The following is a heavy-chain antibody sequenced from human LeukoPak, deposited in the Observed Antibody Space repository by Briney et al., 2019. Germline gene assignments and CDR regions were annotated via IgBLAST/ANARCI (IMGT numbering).Heavy chain of an antibody. Sequence: PSETLSLTCTVSGGSISSYYWGWIRQPPGKGLEWIGYIYYSGSTNYNPSLKSRVTISVDTSKNQFSLKLSSVTAADTAVYYCARRITGTTSDSFDYWGQGTLVTVSS. CDR2: IYYSGST. CDR3: ARRITGTTSDSFDY. V-gene: IGHV4-59*08. CDR1: GGSISSYY. D-gene: IGHD1-20*01. J-gene: IGHJ4*02.